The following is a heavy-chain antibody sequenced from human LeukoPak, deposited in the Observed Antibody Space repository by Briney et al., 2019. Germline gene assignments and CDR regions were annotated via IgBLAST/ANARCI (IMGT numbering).Heavy chain of an antibody. CDR1: GFTFSSYR. V-gene: IGHV3-48*01. CDR2: ISSSSSTI. CDR3: AREQGGYSYVFFDY. Sequence: GGSLRLSCAASGFTFSSYRMNWVRQAPGKGLEWVSYISSSSSTIYYADSVKGRFTISRDNAKNSLYLQMNSLRADDTAVYFCAREQGGYSYVFFDYWGQGTLVTVSS. D-gene: IGHD5-18*01. J-gene: IGHJ4*02.